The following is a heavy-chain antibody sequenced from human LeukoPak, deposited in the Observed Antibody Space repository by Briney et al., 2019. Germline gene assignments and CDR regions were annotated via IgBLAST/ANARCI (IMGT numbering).Heavy chain of an antibody. D-gene: IGHD2-15*01. CDR1: GFTFSSYG. Sequence: GRSLRLSCAASGFTFSSYGMHWVRQAPGKGLEWVAVISYDGCNKYYADSVKGRFTISRGNSKNTLYLQMNSLRAEDTAVYYCAKDRGYCSGGSCYQVLDYWGQGTLVTVSS. J-gene: IGHJ4*02. V-gene: IGHV3-30*18. CDR2: ISYDGCNK. CDR3: AKDRGYCSGGSCYQVLDY.